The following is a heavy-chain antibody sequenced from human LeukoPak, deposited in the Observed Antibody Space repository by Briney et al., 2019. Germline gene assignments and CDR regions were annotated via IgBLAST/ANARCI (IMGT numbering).Heavy chain of an antibody. CDR3: ARVGSRITMVRGVNYFDY. CDR2: INPSGGST. CDR1: GYTFTSYY. J-gene: IGHJ4*02. D-gene: IGHD3-10*01. V-gene: IGHV1-46*01. Sequence: GASVKVSCKASGYTFTSYYMHWVRQAPGQGLEWMGIINPSGGSTSYAQKFLGRVTMTRDTSTSTVYMELSSLRSEDTAVYYCARVGSRITMVRGVNYFDYWGQGTLVTVSS.